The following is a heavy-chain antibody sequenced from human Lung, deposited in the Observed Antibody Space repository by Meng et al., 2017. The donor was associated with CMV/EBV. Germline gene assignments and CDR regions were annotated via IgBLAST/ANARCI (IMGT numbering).Heavy chain of an antibody. CDR1: GYKFTTYH. Sequence: ASVXVSCKASGYKFTTYHLSWVRQAPGQGLEWMGWVSAYNGDTNYVQKFQGRVTMTADTSTSTAYMELRNLTSDDTAVYYCARRPGYDHHDYWGQGTLVTVSS. J-gene: IGHJ4*02. V-gene: IGHV1-18*04. CDR3: ARRPGYDHHDY. D-gene: IGHD2-15*01. CDR2: VSAYNGDT.